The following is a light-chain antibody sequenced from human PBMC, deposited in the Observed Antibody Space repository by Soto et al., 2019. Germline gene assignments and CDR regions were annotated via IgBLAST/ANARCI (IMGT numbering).Light chain of an antibody. CDR1: QSISNY. J-gene: IGKJ1*01. CDR2: GES. CDR3: QKYSSSPRT. V-gene: IGKV3-20*01. Sequence: EIVLTQSPATLSLSPGERATISCTASQSISNYLAWYQQKTGQAPRILIYGESSRATDIPDRFSGSGSGTDLNLTITRLEPEDFAVYYCQKYSSSPRTFGQGTKVDIK.